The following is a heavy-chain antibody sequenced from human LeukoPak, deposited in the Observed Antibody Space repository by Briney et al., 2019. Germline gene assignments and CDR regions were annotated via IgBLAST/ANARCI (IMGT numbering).Heavy chain of an antibody. J-gene: IGHJ3*02. Sequence: ASVEVSCKASGYTFTSYGISWVRQAPGQGLEWMGWISAYNGNTNYAQKLQGRVTMTTDTSTSTAYMELRSLRSDDTAVYYCARVWYQLLAVAGSSLWDIWGQGTMVTVSS. D-gene: IGHD2-2*01. CDR2: ISAYNGNT. V-gene: IGHV1-18*01. CDR1: GYTFTSYG. CDR3: ARVWYQLLAVAGSSLWDI.